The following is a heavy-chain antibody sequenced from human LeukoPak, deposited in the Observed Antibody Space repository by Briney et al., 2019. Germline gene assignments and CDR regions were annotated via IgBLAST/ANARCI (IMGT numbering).Heavy chain of an antibody. CDR2: ISYSGST. Sequence: KPSETLSLTCTVSGDSISSTSYYWGWIRQPPGKGLEWIVTISYSGSTYYNPSLKSRLTISIDTSKNQLSLKLTSVTAADTAVYYCARHYSYRSYDILTRYYIFPDAFDIWGQGTMFSVSS. V-gene: IGHV4-39*01. J-gene: IGHJ3*02. CDR1: GDSISSTSYY. D-gene: IGHD3-9*01. CDR3: ARHYSYRSYDILTRYYIFPDAFDI.